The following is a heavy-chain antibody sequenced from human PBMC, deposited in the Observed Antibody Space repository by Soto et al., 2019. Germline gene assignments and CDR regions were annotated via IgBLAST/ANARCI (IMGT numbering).Heavy chain of an antibody. CDR3: ARGPRIYGDYVDNWFDP. V-gene: IGHV1-69*12. CDR1: GGTFSSYT. Sequence: QVQLVQSGAEVKKPGSSVKVSCKASGGTFSSYTISWVRQAPGQGLEWMGGIIPIFGTANYAQKFQGRVTITADESTSTAYMELSSLRSEDTAVYYCARGPRIYGDYVDNWFDPWGQGTLVTVSS. D-gene: IGHD4-17*01. CDR2: IIPIFGTA. J-gene: IGHJ5*02.